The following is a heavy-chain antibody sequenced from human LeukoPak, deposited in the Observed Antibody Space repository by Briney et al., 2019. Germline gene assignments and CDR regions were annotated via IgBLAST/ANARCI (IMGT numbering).Heavy chain of an antibody. CDR1: GFTFSNYG. CDR3: ARDSSVAATVNWFDP. CDR2: IWYDGSNK. D-gene: IGHD2-15*01. V-gene: IGHV3-33*08. Sequence: GRSLRLSCAGAGFTFSNYGMHWVRQAPGKGLEWVAVIWYDGSNKYYADSVKGRFTISRDNSKNTLYLQMNSLRAEDTAVYYCARDSSVAATVNWFDPWGQGTLVTVSS. J-gene: IGHJ5*02.